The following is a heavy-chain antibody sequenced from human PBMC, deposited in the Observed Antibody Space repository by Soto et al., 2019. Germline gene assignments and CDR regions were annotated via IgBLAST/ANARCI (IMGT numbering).Heavy chain of an antibody. J-gene: IGHJ4*02. V-gene: IGHV1-69*02. CDR1: GGTFSSYT. CDR2: IIPIVGVR. D-gene: IGHD4-17*01. Sequence: QVQLVQSGAELKKPGSSVRVSCKASGGTFSSYTFNWVRQAPGQGLEWMGRIIPIVGVRTYAQKFQGRVTITEDKSTNTAYLELRSLRSEDTAMYYCGYGDYALDSWGQGALVTVSS. CDR3: GYGDYALDS.